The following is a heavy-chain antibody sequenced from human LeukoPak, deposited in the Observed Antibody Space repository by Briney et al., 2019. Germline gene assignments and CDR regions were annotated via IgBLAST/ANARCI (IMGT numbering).Heavy chain of an antibody. V-gene: IGHV4-4*02. CDR2: IYHSGST. CDR1: GGSISSSNW. J-gene: IGHJ5*02. D-gene: IGHD3-10*01. CDR3: ARGFTMVRGVLFDP. Sequence: SGTLSLTCAVSGGSISSSNWWSWVRQPPGKGLEWIGEIYHSGSTNYNPSLKSRVTISVDTSKNQFSLKLSSVTAADTAVYYCARGFTMVRGVLFDPWGQGTLVTVSS.